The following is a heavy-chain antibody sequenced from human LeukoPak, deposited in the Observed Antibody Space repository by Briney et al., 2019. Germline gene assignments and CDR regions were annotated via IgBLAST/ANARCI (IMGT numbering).Heavy chain of an antibody. V-gene: IGHV3-23*01. D-gene: IGHD5-12*01. CDR1: GFTFTDSF. J-gene: IGHJ6*03. CDR3: AKDRSGYDSYYYYMDV. CDR2: ISSGGST. Sequence: GGSLRLSCAASGFTFTDSFMTWIRQAPGKGLEWVSSISSGGSTYYADSVKGRFTISRDNSKNTLYLQMNSLRAEDTAVYYCAKDRSGYDSYYYYMDVWGKGTTVTVSS.